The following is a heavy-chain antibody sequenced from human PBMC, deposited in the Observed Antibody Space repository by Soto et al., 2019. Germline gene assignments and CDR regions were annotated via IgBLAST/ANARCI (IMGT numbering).Heavy chain of an antibody. D-gene: IGHD3-10*01. V-gene: IGHV1-18*01. CDR3: ARAYYYGSGAWH. CDR1: GYTFTSYG. J-gene: IGHJ4*02. Sequence: QVQLVQSGAEVKKPGASVKVSCKASGYTFTSYGISWVRQAPGQGLEWMGWISAYNGNTNYAQKLQGRVSMTTDTPARTAAMQLRSLSSDDTAVYYCARAYYYGSGAWHWGQGTRVTVPS. CDR2: ISAYNGNT.